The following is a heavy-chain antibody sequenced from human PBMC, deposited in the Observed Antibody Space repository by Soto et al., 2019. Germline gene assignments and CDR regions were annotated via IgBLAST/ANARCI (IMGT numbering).Heavy chain of an antibody. CDR3: ARDATPDNWNDEGFDY. CDR1: GFTFNSYW. D-gene: IGHD1-20*01. J-gene: IGHJ4*02. V-gene: IGHV3-7*01. CDR2: IKQDGGEK. Sequence: PGGSLRLSCAASGFTFNSYWMSWVRQTPGKGLEWVANIKQDGGEKYYVDSVKGRFTISRDNAKNSLYLQMNSLRAEDTAVYYCARDATPDNWNDEGFDYWGQGTLVTVSA.